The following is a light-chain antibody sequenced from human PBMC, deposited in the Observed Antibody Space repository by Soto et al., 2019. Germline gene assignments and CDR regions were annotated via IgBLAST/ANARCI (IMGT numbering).Light chain of an antibody. J-gene: IGKJ5*01. CDR2: AAY. CDR3: LPHNSYPMT. Sequence: IQMTQSPSSLAASVGGRVTITCRASQGIRNDLHWFQQKPGKAPKLLIYAAYSLQSGVTSRFSGSGSGTDFTLTISNLQPEDFASYYCLPHNSYPMTLGQGTRLEIK. V-gene: IGKV1-17*02. CDR1: QGIRND.